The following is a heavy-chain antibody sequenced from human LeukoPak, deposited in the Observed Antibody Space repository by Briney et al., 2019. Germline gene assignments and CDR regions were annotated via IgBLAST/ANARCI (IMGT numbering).Heavy chain of an antibody. J-gene: IGHJ4*02. D-gene: IGHD2-2*02. V-gene: IGHV4-34*01. CDR2: INHSGST. CDR1: GGSFSGYY. CDR3: ARIVVVPAAKPDY. Sequence: SETLSLTCAVYGGSFSGYYWSWIRQPPGKGLEWIGEINHSGSTNYNPSLKSRVTISVDTSKNQFSLKLSSVTAADTAVHYCARIVVVPAAKPDYWGQGTLVTVSS.